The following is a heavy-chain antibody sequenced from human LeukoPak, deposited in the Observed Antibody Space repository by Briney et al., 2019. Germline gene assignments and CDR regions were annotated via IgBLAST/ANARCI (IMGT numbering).Heavy chain of an antibody. CDR1: GFTFSSYW. V-gene: IGHV3-7*01. CDR3: ARDPSTADHYGSGIDY. Sequence: GGSLRLSCAASGFTFSSYWMSWVRQAPGKGLEWVANIKQDGSEKYYADSVKGRFTISRDNAKNSLYLQMNSLRAEDTAVYYCARDPSTADHYGSGIDYWGQGTLVTVSS. J-gene: IGHJ4*02. CDR2: IKQDGSEK. D-gene: IGHD3-10*01.